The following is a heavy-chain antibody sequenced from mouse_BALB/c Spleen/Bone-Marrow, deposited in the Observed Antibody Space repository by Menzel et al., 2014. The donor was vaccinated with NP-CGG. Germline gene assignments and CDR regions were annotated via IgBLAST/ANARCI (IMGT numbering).Heavy chain of an antibody. CDR3: SKDGGYDYSYYFDY. Sequence: EVQLQQSGGGLVKPGGSLKLSCAASGFTFSAYSMSWVRQTPEKRLEWVATISSGGHDTYYPDSVKGRFTISRDNAKNTLYLRMNSLKSVDSAVYYCSKDGGYDYSYYFDYWGQGTTLTVSS. D-gene: IGHD2-4*01. V-gene: IGHV5-6-4*01. J-gene: IGHJ2*01. CDR2: ISSGGHDT. CDR1: GFTFSAYS.